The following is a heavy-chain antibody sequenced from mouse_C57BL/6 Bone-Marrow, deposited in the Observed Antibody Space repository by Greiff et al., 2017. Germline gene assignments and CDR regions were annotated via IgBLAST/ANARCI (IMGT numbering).Heavy chain of an antibody. Sequence: EVKLMESGEGLVKPGGSLKLSCAASGFTFSSYAMSWVRQTPEKRLEWVASISSGGDYIYYADTVKGRFTISIDNARNTLYLQMSSLKSEDTAMYYCTRELSLRPYYAIDYWGQGTSVTVSS. V-gene: IGHV5-9-1*02. D-gene: IGHD3-2*02. J-gene: IGHJ4*01. CDR2: ISSGGDYI. CDR3: TRELSLRPYYAIDY. CDR1: GFTFSSYA.